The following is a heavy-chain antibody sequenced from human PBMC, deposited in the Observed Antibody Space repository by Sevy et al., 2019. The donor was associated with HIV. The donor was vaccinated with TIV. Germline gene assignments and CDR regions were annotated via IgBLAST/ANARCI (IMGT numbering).Heavy chain of an antibody. CDR3: ATDSVLLKGRYYDSSGYYLHY. D-gene: IGHD3-22*01. CDR2: FDPEDGET. CDR1: GYIFTELS. V-gene: IGHV1-24*01. Sequence: ATVKVSCKVSGYIFTELSMHWVRQAPRKGLERMGGFDPEDGETIYAQKFQGRVTMTEDTSTDTAYMDLSSLRSEDTAVYYCATDSVLLKGRYYDSSGYYLHYWGQGTLVTVSS. J-gene: IGHJ4*02.